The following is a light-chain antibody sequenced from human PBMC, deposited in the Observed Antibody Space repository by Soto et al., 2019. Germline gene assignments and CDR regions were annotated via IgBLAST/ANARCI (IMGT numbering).Light chain of an antibody. Sequence: EFVLTQSPGTLSLSPGERATLSCRASQTVRNNYLAWYQQKPGQAPRLLIYDASSRATGIPDRFSGGGSGTDFTLTISRLEPEDFAVYYCQQYDRSPFTFGPGTTVDIK. CDR1: QTVRNNY. CDR2: DAS. J-gene: IGKJ3*01. CDR3: QQYDRSPFT. V-gene: IGKV3-20*01.